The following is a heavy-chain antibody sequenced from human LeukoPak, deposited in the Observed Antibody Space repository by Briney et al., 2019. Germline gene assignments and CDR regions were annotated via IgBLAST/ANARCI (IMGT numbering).Heavy chain of an antibody. V-gene: IGHV4-34*01. CDR3: ARPRRYCSSTSCPNYYYYYGMDV. D-gene: IGHD2-2*01. CDR2: INHSGST. J-gene: IGHJ6*02. CDR1: GGSFGGYY. Sequence: PSETLSLTCAVYGGSFGGYYWSWIRQPPGKGLEWIGEINHSGSTNYNPSLKSRVTISVDTSKNQFSLKLSSVTAADTAVYYCARPRRYCSSTSCPNYYYYYGMDVWGQGTTVTVSS.